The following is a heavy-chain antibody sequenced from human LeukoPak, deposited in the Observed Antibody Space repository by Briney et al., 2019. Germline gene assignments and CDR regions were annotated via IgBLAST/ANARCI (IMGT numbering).Heavy chain of an antibody. Sequence: ASVKVSCKASGYTFSGYYNHWVRQAPGQGLEWMGWINPYTGGTNYAQKFQGRVTMPRDSSISTAYMELSSLTSDDTAVYYCARERGVQLERKLDHWGQGTLVTVSS. D-gene: IGHD1-1*01. CDR1: GYTFSGYY. CDR3: ARERGVQLERKLDH. CDR2: INPYTGGT. V-gene: IGHV1-2*02. J-gene: IGHJ4*02.